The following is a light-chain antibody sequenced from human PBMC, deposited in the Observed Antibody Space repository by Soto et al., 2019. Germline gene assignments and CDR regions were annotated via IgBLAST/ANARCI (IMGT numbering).Light chain of an antibody. Sequence: PGERATLFCRASQSVSSSYLAWYQQKPGQAPRLLIFGASYRATGIPDRFSGSGSGTDFTLTISRLEPEDFAVYYCQQYGSSPPDFTFGPGTKVDIK. V-gene: IGKV3-20*01. CDR3: QQYGSSPPDFT. J-gene: IGKJ3*01. CDR2: GAS. CDR1: QSVSSSY.